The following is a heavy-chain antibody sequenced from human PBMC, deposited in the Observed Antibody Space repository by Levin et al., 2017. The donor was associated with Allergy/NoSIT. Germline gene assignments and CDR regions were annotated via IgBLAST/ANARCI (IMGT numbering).Heavy chain of an antibody. Sequence: GESLKISCAASGFTFSDYAMHWVRQAPGKGLEWVAVMSYDGGNKDYADSVKGRFTISRDNSENTVFLQMNSLRPEDTAVYYCARGGQATPEYYFDSWGQGTLVTVSS. D-gene: IGHD6-6*01. V-gene: IGHV3-30-3*01. CDR2: MSYDGGNK. J-gene: IGHJ4*02. CDR3: ARGGQATPEYYFDS. CDR1: GFTFSDYA.